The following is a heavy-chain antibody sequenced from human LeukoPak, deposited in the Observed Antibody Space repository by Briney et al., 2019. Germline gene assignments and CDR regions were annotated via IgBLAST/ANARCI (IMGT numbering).Heavy chain of an antibody. CDR1: GYTFTSYG. D-gene: IGHD1-26*01. J-gene: IGHJ3*02. CDR2: ISAYNGNT. CDR3: ARNYGSYLAFDI. Sequence: ASVRVSCKASGYTFTSYGISWVRQAPGQGLEWMGWISAYNGNTDYAQKRQGRVTMTTDTSTSTAYMELRSLRSDDTAVYYCARNYGSYLAFDIWGQGTMVTVSS. V-gene: IGHV1-18*01.